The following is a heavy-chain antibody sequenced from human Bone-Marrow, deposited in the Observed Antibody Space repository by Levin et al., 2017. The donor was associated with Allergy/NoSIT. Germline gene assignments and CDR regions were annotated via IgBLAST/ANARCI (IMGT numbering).Heavy chain of an antibody. D-gene: IGHD3-22*01. CDR2: IIPIFGTA. V-gene: IGHV1-69*01. J-gene: IGHJ6*02. CDR1: GGTFSSYA. CDR3: ARGWYYDSSGYITLHYYYYGMDV. Sequence: GGSLRLSCKASGGTFSSYAISWVRQAPGQGLEWMGGIIPIFGTANYAQKFQGRVTITADESTSTAYMELSSLRSEDTAVYYCARGWYYDSSGYITLHYYYYGMDVWGQGTTVTVSS.